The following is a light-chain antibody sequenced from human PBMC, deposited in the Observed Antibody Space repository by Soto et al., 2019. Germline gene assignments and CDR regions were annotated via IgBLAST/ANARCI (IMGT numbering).Light chain of an antibody. J-gene: IGKJ5*01. V-gene: IGKV3D-15*01. CDR2: GAS. CDR3: QQYNNWPPIT. CDR1: QSVSSR. Sequence: EIVMTQSPGTLSLSPGERATLSCRASQSVSSRLAWYQQKPGQAPRLLISGASSRATGIPDRFSGSGSGTGFTLTISSLQSEDFAVYYCQQYNNWPPITFGQGTRLEIK.